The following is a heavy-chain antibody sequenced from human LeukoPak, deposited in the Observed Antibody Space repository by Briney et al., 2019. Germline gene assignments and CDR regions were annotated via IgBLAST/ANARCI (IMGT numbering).Heavy chain of an antibody. D-gene: IGHD6-13*01. Sequence: ASVKVSCKASGYTFTGYYMHWVRQAPGQGLEWMGWINHYSGGTNYAQKFQGRVTMPRDTSISTAYMELSRLRSDDTAVYYCASERTLGYSRRWSDPWGQGTLVTVSS. CDR1: GYTFTGYY. V-gene: IGHV1-2*02. CDR2: INHYSGGT. J-gene: IGHJ5*02. CDR3: ASERTLGYSRRWSDP.